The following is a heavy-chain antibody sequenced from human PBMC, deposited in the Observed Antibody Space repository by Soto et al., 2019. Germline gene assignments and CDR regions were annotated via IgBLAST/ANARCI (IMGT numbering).Heavy chain of an antibody. J-gene: IGHJ3*02. Sequence: PSETLSLTCTVSGGSISSGGYYWSWIRQHPGKGLEWIGYIYYSGSTYYNPSLKSRVTISVDTSKNQFSLKLSSVTAADTAVYYCARDIYGDSDAFDIWGQGTMVTVSS. CDR3: ARDIYGDSDAFDI. CDR1: GGSISSGGYY. V-gene: IGHV4-31*03. D-gene: IGHD4-17*01. CDR2: IYYSGST.